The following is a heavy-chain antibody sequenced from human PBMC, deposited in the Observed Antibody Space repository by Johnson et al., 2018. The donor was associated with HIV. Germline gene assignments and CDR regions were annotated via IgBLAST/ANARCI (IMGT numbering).Heavy chain of an antibody. CDR1: GFTFSYYA. V-gene: IGHV3-30*04. J-gene: IGHJ3*02. Sequence: QVQLVESGGGVVRPGGSLRLSCAASGFTFSYYAMHWVRQAPGKGLEWVAVISYDGSSKYYADSVKGRFTISRDNSKNTLYLQTNSLRAEDTAVYYCARDREYGLAWGWAVDIWGQGTMVTVSS. CDR3: ARDREYGLAWGWAVDI. CDR2: ISYDGSSK. D-gene: IGHD6-19*01.